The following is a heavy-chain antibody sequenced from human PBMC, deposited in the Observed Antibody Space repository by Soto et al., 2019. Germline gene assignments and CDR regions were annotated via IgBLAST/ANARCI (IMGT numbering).Heavy chain of an antibody. V-gene: IGHV4-30-4*01. D-gene: IGHD3-10*01. CDR2: SFYSGIT. Sequence: QVQLQESGPRLVKPLQTLSLTCTVSGDSINSGDYYWSWIRQPPGRGLEWVGYSFYSGITDYNPSLKSRMTISMDTSKNQFSVRLNSVTAADPAVYFCARWSGVGVAGMDVWGQGTTVSVSS. CDR1: GDSINSGDYY. J-gene: IGHJ6*02. CDR3: ARWSGVGVAGMDV.